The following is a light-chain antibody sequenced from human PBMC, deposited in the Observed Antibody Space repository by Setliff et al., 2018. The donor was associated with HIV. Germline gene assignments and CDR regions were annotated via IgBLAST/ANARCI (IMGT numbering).Light chain of an antibody. V-gene: IGLV1-44*01. J-gene: IGLJ1*01. CDR3: AAWDNSLNGQV. CDR1: SSNIGSNT. CDR2: NNN. Sequence: QSVLAQPPSASGTPGQRVTISCSGGSSNIGSNTVNWYQQLPGTAPKLLIYNNNQRPSGVPDRFSDSKSGTSASLAISGLQSGDEADYYCAAWDNSLNGQVFGTGTKVTVL.